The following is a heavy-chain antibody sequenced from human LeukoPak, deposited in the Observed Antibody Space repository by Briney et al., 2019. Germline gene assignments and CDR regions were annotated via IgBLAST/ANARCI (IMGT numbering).Heavy chain of an antibody. CDR3: ARGYLFDY. V-gene: IGHV1-2*02. J-gene: IGHJ4*02. Sequence: ASVKVSCKASGYTFTGYYMHWVRQAPGQGLEWMGWINPNSGGTSYAQKFQGRVTMTRDTFTSTVYMELSSLRSEDTAVYYCARGYLFDYWGQGTLVTVSS. CDR1: GYTFTGYY. CDR2: INPNSGGT. D-gene: IGHD5-12*01.